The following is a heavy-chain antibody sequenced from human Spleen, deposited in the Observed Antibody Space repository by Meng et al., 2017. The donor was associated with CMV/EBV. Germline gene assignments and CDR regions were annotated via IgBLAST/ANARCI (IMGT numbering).Heavy chain of an antibody. Sequence: GGSLRLSCKGSGSSFTSYWIGWVRQTPGKGLEWMGIIYPGDSDTIYSPSFQGQVSISVDNSISTAYLQWSSLKASDTAMYYCARREAGDLDYWGQGTLVTVSS. V-gene: IGHV5-51*01. CDR2: IYPGDSDT. CDR1: GSSFTSYW. D-gene: IGHD6-13*01. CDR3: ARREAGDLDY. J-gene: IGHJ4*02.